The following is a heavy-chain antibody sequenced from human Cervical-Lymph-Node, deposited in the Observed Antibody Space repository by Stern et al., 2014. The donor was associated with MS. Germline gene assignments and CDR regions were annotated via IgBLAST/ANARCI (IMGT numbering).Heavy chain of an antibody. CDR1: GGSISSGSYY. V-gene: IGHV4-61*02. D-gene: IGHD3-10*01. CDR3: ASVSGSAEFYGMDV. CDR2: ISTSGST. Sequence: QLQLQESGPGLVKPSQTLSLTCTVSGGSISSGSYYWSWIRQPAGKGLEWIGYISTSGSTSYNPSLESRVTISVDPSKTQFPLKLSSVTAADTAIYYCASVSGSAEFYGMDVWGQGTTVTVSS. J-gene: IGHJ6*02.